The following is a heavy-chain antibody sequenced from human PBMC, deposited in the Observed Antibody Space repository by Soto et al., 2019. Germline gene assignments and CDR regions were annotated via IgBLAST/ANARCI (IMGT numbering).Heavy chain of an antibody. Sequence: RASVKVSCKASGGTFSSYAISWVRQAPGQGLEWMGGIIPIFGTANYAQKFQGRVTITADESTSTAYMELSSLRSEDTAVYYCARGSTAAAGNHWYFDLWGRGTLVTVSS. CDR3: ARGSTAAAGNHWYFDL. J-gene: IGHJ2*01. D-gene: IGHD6-13*01. V-gene: IGHV1-69*13. CDR2: IIPIFGTA. CDR1: GGTFSSYA.